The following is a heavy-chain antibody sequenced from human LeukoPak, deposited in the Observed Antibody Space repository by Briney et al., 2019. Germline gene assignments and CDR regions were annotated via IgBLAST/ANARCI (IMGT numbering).Heavy chain of an antibody. CDR3: AKDAGFTIFGVVKNDLFDP. J-gene: IGHJ5*02. CDR2: ISASGGNI. D-gene: IGHD3-3*01. V-gene: IGHV3-23*01. Sequence: PGGSLRLSCAASGFTFSNYAMSWVRQAPGKGLEWVSVISASGGNIYYADSVKGRFTISRDNSKNTLYLQMNSLRAEDTAVYYCAKDAGFTIFGVVKNDLFDPWGQGTLVTVSS. CDR1: GFTFSNYA.